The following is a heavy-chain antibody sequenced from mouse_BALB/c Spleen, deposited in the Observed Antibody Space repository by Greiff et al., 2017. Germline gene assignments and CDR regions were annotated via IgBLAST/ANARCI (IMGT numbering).Heavy chain of an antibody. V-gene: IGHV6-6*02. Sequence: EVQLQQSGGGLVQPGGSMKLSCVASGFTFSNYWMNWVRQSPEKGLEWVAEIRLKSNNYATHYAESVKGRFTISRDDSKSSVYLQMNNLRAEDTGIYYCTRDGAYWGQGTLVTVSA. J-gene: IGHJ3*01. CDR3: TRDGAY. CDR2: IRLKSNNYAT. CDR1: GFTFSNYW.